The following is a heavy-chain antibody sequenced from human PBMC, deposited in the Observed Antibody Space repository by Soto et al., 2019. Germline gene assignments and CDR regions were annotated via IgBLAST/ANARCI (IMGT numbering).Heavy chain of an antibody. J-gene: IGHJ5*02. D-gene: IGHD6-6*01. CDR3: AREDAARIERWFDA. V-gene: IGHV4-31*11. CDR1: GGSIISAYYS. CDR2: IYSSVST. Sequence: QVQLQESGPRLVKPSQTLSLSCAVSGGSIISAYYSWNWIRQFPGRGLEGIGPIYSSVSTYYNPSLKSRVSISVDTSNNQYSLKLTTVTTAETAVYFCAREDAARIERWFDAWGQGILVTVSS.